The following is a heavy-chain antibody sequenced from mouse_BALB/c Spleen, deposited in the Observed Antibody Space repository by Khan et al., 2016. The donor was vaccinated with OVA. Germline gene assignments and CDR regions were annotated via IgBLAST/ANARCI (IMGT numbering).Heavy chain of an antibody. V-gene: IGHV5-12-2*01. CDR2: ITIGGGNT. Sequence: EVKLVESGGGLVQPGGSLKLSCAASGFTFSSNTMSWVRQTPEKRLEWVAYITIGGGNTYYPDTVKGRFTISRDNAKNTLYLQMSSLKSEDTAMYYCARIPTFITTALDYWGQGTSVTVSS. CDR3: ARIPTFITTALDY. J-gene: IGHJ4*01. D-gene: IGHD1-2*01. CDR1: GFTFSSNT.